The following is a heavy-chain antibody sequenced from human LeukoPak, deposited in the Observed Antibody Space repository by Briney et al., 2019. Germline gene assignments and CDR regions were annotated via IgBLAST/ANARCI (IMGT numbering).Heavy chain of an antibody. V-gene: IGHV4-59*01. J-gene: IGHJ3*02. CDR2: LYYSGST. CDR1: GGSISSFY. CDR3: ARTYGDDAFDI. Sequence: SETLSLTCTVSGGSISSFYWTWIRQPPGKGLEWIGYLYYSGSTNYNPSLKSRVTISVDTSKNQFSLKLSSVTAADTAVYYCARTYGDDAFDIWGQGTMVTVSS. D-gene: IGHD4-17*01.